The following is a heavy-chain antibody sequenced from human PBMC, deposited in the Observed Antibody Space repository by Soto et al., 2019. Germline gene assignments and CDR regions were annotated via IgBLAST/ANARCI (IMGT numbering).Heavy chain of an antibody. J-gene: IGHJ6*02. CDR3: AILLRSTYGMDV. D-gene: IGHD3-3*01. CDR2: IYHSGST. Sequence: QVQLQEWGPGLVKPSGTLSLTCAVSGGSISSSNWWTWVRQPPGKGLEWIGEIYHSGSTNYNPSLKSRVTISVDKSKYQFSLKVTSVTAADTAVYYCAILLRSTYGMDVWGQGTTVTVSS. CDR1: GGSISSSNW. V-gene: IGHV4-4*02.